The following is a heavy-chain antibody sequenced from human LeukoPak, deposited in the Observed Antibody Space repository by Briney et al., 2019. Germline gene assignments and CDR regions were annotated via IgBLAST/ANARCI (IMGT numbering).Heavy chain of an antibody. Sequence: SVKDSCKASGGTFSSHAISGVRQAPGQGLEWMGRIIPIFGTANYAQKFQGRVTITTDESTSTAYMELSSLRSEDTAVYYCARDGPYCTNGVFNVGLSWFDPWGQGTLVTVSS. CDR2: IIPIFGTA. CDR3: ARDGPYCTNGVFNVGLSWFDP. J-gene: IGHJ5*02. CDR1: GGTFSSHA. D-gene: IGHD2-8*01. V-gene: IGHV1-69*05.